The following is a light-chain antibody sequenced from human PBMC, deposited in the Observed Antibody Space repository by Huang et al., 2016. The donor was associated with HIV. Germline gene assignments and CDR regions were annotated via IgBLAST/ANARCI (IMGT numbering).Light chain of an antibody. V-gene: IGKV3-20*01. CDR1: QSVSSSY. CDR3: QQYGSSLYT. CDR2: GAS. Sequence: EIVLTQSPGTLSLSPGERATPSCRASQSVSSSYLAWYQQKPGQAPRLLIDGASSRATGIPDRFSGSGSGTDFTLTISRLEPEDFAVYYCQQYGSSLYTFGQGTKLEIK. J-gene: IGKJ2*01.